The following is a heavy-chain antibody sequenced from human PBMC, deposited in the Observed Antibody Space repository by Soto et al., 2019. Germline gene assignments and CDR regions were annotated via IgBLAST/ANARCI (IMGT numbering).Heavy chain of an antibody. CDR1: GGSISSVGCS. J-gene: IGHJ4*02. CDR3: VRGYTGYLYDFGN. D-gene: IGHD5-12*01. V-gene: IGHV4-30-4*01. Sequence: SVTLPLSFSVAGGSISSVGCSWSCIRQPPGKVLEWIVYIYYSGSTYYNPSLKSRVTISVDTSKTQFSLKLSSVTAADTVVYYSVRGYTGYLYDFGNWGQGPLVSLSS. CDR2: IYYSGST.